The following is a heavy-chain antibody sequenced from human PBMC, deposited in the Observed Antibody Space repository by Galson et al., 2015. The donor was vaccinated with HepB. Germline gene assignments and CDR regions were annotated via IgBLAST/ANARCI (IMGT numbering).Heavy chain of an antibody. J-gene: IGHJ4*02. V-gene: IGHV4-59*08. Sequence: ETLSLTCSVSSGSMKSYYWSWIRQLPGKRLEWISYVTYSGSAKYNPSLESRLTTSIDTSKNQFSLNLRSVRAADTAMYFCARTTPPSNRAWPYFDSWGQGILVTVSS. CDR1: SGSMKSYY. D-gene: IGHD1-14*01. CDR3: ARTTPPSNRAWPYFDS. CDR2: VTYSGSA.